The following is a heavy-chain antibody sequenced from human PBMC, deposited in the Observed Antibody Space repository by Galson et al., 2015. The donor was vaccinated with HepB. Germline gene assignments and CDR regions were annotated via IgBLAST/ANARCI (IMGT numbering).Heavy chain of an antibody. V-gene: IGHV5-10-1*01. CDR2: TDPSSSYT. Sequence: QSGAEVKKPGESLRISCKGSRYTFTNYWISWVRQMPGKGLEWMGRTDPSSSYTNYSPSFQGHVTISADKSISTAYLQWSSLKASDTAMYFCARHRWASLITGESNWLDPWGQGTLVIVSS. D-gene: IGHD3-16*01. CDR3: ARHRWASLITGESNWLDP. CDR1: RYTFTNYW. J-gene: IGHJ5*02.